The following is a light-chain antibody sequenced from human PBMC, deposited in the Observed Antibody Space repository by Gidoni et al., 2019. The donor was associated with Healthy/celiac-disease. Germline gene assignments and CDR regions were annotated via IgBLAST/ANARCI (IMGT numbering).Light chain of an antibody. CDR1: QDISNY. V-gene: IGKV1-33*01. J-gene: IGKJ5*01. Sequence: DIQMNQSPSSLSASVGDRVTITCQASQDISNYLNWYQQNPGKAPKLLIYDASNLETGVPSRFSGSGSGTDFTFTISSLQPEDIATYYCQQYDNLPITFGQGTRLEIK. CDR2: DAS. CDR3: QQYDNLPIT.